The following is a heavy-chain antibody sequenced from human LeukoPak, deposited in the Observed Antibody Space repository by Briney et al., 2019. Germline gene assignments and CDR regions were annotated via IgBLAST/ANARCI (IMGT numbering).Heavy chain of an antibody. D-gene: IGHD5-24*01. CDR2: IYSGGTT. CDR3: AKDRERWLQYDAFDI. CDR1: GFTFSSYA. Sequence: GGSLRLSCAASGFTFSSYAMSWVRQAPGKGLEWVSVIYSGGTTFYADSVKGRFTISRDNSKNTLYLQMNSLRAEDTAVYYCAKDRERWLQYDAFDIWGQGTMVTVSS. V-gene: IGHV3-23*03. J-gene: IGHJ3*02.